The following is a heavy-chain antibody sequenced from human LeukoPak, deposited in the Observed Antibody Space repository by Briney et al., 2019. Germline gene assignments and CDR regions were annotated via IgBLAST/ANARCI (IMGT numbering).Heavy chain of an antibody. Sequence: GGSLRLSCAASGLTFSSYGMHWVRQAPGKGLEWVAVIWYDGSNKYYADSVKGRFTISRDNSKNTLYLQMNSLRAEDTAVYYCARRSMVTTPYYYYGMDVWGKGTTVTVSS. D-gene: IGHD4-17*01. V-gene: IGHV3-33*01. CDR1: GLTFSSYG. J-gene: IGHJ6*04. CDR3: ARRSMVTTPYYYYGMDV. CDR2: IWYDGSNK.